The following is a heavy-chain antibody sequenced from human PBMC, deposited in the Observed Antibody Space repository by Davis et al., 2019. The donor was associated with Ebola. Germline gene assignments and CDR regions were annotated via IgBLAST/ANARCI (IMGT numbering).Heavy chain of an antibody. CDR2: ISGSGGST. CDR1: GFTFSSYA. Sequence: GGSLRLSCAASGFTFSSYAMSWVRQAPGKGLEWVSAISGSGGSTYYADSVKGRFTISRDNSKNTLYLQMNGLRAEDTAVYYCAKDHGVVVVPAAMLLGEDYYYGMDVWGQGTTVTVSS. V-gene: IGHV3-23*01. J-gene: IGHJ6*02. CDR3: AKDHGVVVVPAAMLLGEDYYYGMDV. D-gene: IGHD2-2*01.